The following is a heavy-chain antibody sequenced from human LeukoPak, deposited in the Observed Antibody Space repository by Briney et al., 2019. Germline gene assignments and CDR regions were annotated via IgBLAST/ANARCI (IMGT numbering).Heavy chain of an antibody. CDR2: ISGSGGDL. J-gene: IGHJ4*02. V-gene: IGHV3-23*01. D-gene: IGHD2-2*01. CDR1: GFTFSSYG. CDR3: AKEDIVLVPAALMSH. Sequence: RGSLRLSCAASGFTFSSYGMSWVRQAPGKGLEWVSGISGSGGDLFYADSVKGRFTISRVNSKSTLYLQMNSLRAEDTAVYYCAKEDIVLVPAALMSHWGQGILVTVSS.